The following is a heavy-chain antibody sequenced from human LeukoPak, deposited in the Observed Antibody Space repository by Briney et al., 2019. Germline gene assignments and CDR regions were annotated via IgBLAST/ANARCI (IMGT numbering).Heavy chain of an antibody. V-gene: IGHV4-59*01. Sequence: SETLSLTCTVSGGSISSYYWSWIRQPPGKGLEWIGYISYSGSTNYNPSLKSRVTISVDTSKKQFSLTLSSVTAADTAVYYCAREAAAGGFDDYYYYMDVWGKGTTVTVSS. D-gene: IGHD6-13*01. CDR1: GGSISSYY. CDR3: AREAAAGGFDDYYYYMDV. J-gene: IGHJ6*03. CDR2: ISYSGST.